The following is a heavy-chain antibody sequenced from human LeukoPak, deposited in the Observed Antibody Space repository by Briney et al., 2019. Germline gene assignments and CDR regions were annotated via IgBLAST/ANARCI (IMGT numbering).Heavy chain of an antibody. CDR2: ISNSSSYI. CDR3: ARANS. J-gene: IGHJ4*02. CDR1: GFTFSSYS. V-gene: IGHV3-21*01. Sequence: PGGSLRLSCAASGFTFSSYSMNWVRQPPGKGLEWVSSISNSSSYIYYADSVKGRFTISRDNAKSSLYLQMHSLGAEGTAVYYCARANSWGQGTLVTVSS.